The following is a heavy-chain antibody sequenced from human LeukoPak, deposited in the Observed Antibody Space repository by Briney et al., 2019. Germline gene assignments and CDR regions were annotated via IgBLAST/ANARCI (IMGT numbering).Heavy chain of an antibody. D-gene: IGHD6-19*01. J-gene: IGHJ4*02. CDR1: GFTFSSYW. V-gene: IGHV3-7*03. CDR2: IKQDGSEK. CDR3: ARTSIGYSSGWYKEDPYYFDY. Sequence: PGGSLRLSCAASGFTFSSYWMSWVRQAPGKGLEWVANIKQDGSEKYYVDSVKGRFTISRDNAKNSLYLQMNSLRAEDTAVYYCARTSIGYSSGWYKEDPYYFDYWGQGTLVTVSS.